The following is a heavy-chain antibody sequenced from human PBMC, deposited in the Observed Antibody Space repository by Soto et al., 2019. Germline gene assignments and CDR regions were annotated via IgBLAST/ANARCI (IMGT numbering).Heavy chain of an antibody. Sequence: GGSLRLSCAASGFTFSSYEINWVRQAPGKGLEWVSSISSSSSYIYYADSLKGRFTISRDNAKSSLFLQMNSLRAEDTAVYYFARAKSSGWYPFDYWGQGTRVTVSS. D-gene: IGHD6-19*01. V-gene: IGHV3-21*01. J-gene: IGHJ4*02. CDR3: ARAKSSGWYPFDY. CDR2: ISSSSSYI. CDR1: GFTFSSYE.